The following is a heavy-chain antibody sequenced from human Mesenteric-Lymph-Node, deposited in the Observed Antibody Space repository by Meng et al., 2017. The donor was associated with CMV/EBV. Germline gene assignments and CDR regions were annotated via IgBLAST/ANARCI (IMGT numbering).Heavy chain of an antibody. J-gene: IGHJ4*02. CDR3: ARHPVSSINRFDY. D-gene: IGHD6-19*01. CDR2: IIPIFGTA. V-gene: IGHV1-69*05. Sequence: SVKVSCKASGGTFSSYAISWVRQAPGQGLEWMGGIIPIFGTANYAQKFQGRVTITTDESTSTAYMELSSLRSEDTAVYYCARHPVSSINRFDYWGQGTLVTVSS. CDR1: GGTFSSYA.